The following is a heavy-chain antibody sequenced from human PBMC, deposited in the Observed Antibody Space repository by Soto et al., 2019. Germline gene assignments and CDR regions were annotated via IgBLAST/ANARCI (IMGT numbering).Heavy chain of an antibody. D-gene: IGHD6-13*01. CDR2: IYYSGST. Sequence: QVQLRESGPGLVKPSQTLSLTCTVSGGSISSGGYYWSWIRQHPGKGLEWIGYIYYSGSTYYNPSLKSRVTISVDTSKNQFSLKLSSVTAADTAVYYCARGIAAAGPRRAPYYFDYWGQGTLVTVSS. CDR1: GGSISSGGYY. J-gene: IGHJ4*02. CDR3: ARGIAAAGPRRAPYYFDY. V-gene: IGHV4-31*03.